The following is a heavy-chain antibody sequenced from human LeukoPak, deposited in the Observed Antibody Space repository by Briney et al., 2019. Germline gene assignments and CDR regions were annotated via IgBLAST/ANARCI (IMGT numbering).Heavy chain of an antibody. J-gene: IGHJ4*02. D-gene: IGHD6-19*01. CDR2: ITIGGRRT. CDR1: GFSFNNYA. Sequence: PGGSLRLSCAASGFSFNNYAMHWVRQAPGEGLEWVSGITIGGRRTYYADSVKGRFAVSRDNSNNNLYLQMNSLRAEDTAVYYCAKDERVQWLGVFSYWGQGTLVTVSS. CDR3: AKDERVQWLGVFSY. V-gene: IGHV3-23*03.